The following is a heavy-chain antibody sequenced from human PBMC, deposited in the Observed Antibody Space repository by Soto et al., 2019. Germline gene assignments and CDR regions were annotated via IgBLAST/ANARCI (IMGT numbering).Heavy chain of an antibody. J-gene: IGHJ4*01. CDR1: AYIFTDYY. CDR3: ARDSAAGAGIGWDY. Sequence: QVQLVQSGAEVKKPGASVKVSGKASAYIFTDYYIHWVRQAPGQGLEWMGWINPNNDDTRYAQKFRGRVTVTMDTSISTAYMDLTRLTSDDTAVYYCARDSAAGAGIGWDYWGQGTLVTVSS. V-gene: IGHV1-2*02. D-gene: IGHD6-13*01. CDR2: INPNNDDT.